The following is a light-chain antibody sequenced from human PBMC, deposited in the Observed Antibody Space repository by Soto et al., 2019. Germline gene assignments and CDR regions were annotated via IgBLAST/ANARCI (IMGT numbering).Light chain of an antibody. J-gene: IGLJ3*02. CDR2: RND. Sequence: QPVLTQPPSASGTPGQRVTISCSGSSSNIGNNYVYWYQQISGTAPKLLIYRNDQRPSGVPDRFSGSKSGTSASLAISGLRSEDEADYYCSAWDDGLSGSWVFGGGTKVTVL. CDR1: SSNIGNNY. CDR3: SAWDDGLSGSWV. V-gene: IGLV1-47*01.